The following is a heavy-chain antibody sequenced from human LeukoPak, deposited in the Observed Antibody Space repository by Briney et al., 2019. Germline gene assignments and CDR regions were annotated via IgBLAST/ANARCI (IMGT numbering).Heavy chain of an antibody. CDR3: AKQSRSSGWYPIDY. J-gene: IGHJ4*02. Sequence: PGGSLRLSCVASGFAFSNYAMSWVRQAPGKGLEWVSAISGSGGSTYYADSVKGRFTISRDNSKNTLYLQMNSLRAEDTAVYYCAKQSRSSGWYPIDYWGQGTLVTVSS. CDR2: ISGSGGST. CDR1: GFAFSNYA. D-gene: IGHD6-19*01. V-gene: IGHV3-23*01.